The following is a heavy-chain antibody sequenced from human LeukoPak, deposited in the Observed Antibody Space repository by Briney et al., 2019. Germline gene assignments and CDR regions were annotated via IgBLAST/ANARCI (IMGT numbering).Heavy chain of an antibody. V-gene: IGHV3-15*01. Sequence: GGSLRLSCATSGFIFRNAWMNWVRQAPGKGLEWVGRIKNKADGGTTDYAAPVKGRFTISRDDSENTLSLQMNSLKIEDTAMYYCTTGYGSSWNYWGQGTLVTVSS. J-gene: IGHJ4*02. CDR3: TTGYGSSWNY. D-gene: IGHD6-13*01. CDR2: IKNKADGGTT. CDR1: GFIFRNAW.